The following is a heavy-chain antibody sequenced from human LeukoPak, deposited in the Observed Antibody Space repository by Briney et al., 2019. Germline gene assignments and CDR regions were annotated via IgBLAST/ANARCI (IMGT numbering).Heavy chain of an antibody. Sequence: SETLSLTCTVSGGSISSYYWSWIRQPAGKGLEWIGRIYTSGSTNYNPSLKSRVTMSVDTSKNQFSLKLSSVTAADTAVYYCARAIRITIFGVYNYMDVWGKGTTVTVSS. CDR2: IYTSGST. D-gene: IGHD3-3*01. J-gene: IGHJ6*03. CDR3: ARAIRITIFGVYNYMDV. CDR1: GGSISSYY. V-gene: IGHV4-4*07.